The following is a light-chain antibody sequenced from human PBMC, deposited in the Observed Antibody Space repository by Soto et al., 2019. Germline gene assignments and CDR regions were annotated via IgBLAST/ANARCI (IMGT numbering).Light chain of an antibody. J-gene: IGKJ2*02. V-gene: IGKV3-20*01. CDR3: QQYGSSRT. Sequence: EIVLTQSPGTLSLSPGERATLSCRVSQSVSSSYLAWYQQKPGQAPRLLIYGASSRATGIPDRFSGSGSGTDFTLTIRRLEPEDFAVYYCQQYGSSRTFGQGTKLEIK. CDR1: QSVSSSY. CDR2: GAS.